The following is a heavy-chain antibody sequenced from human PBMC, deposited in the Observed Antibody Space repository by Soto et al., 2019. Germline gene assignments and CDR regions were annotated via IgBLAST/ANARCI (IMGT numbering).Heavy chain of an antibody. Sequence: SETLSLTCTVSGASISSSYWSWIRQSPGKGLEWIGYVHYSGGTKDNPSLNGRVSLSIDTSKNQFSLKLSSVAAADTAVYYCARGYYDSRGQSNTFDVWGQGTMVTVSS. CDR1: GASISSSY. V-gene: IGHV4-59*01. CDR2: VHYSGGT. D-gene: IGHD3-22*01. J-gene: IGHJ3*01. CDR3: ARGYYDSRGQSNTFDV.